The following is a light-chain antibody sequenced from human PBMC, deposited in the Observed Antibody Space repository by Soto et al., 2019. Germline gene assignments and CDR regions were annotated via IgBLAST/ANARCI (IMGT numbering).Light chain of an antibody. V-gene: IGKV3-20*01. CDR1: QSVSSSN. J-gene: IGKJ4*01. CDR3: QQCGSPPLT. Sequence: DIVLTQSPGTLSLSPGERATLSCRASQSVSSSNFAWYQQKPGQAPRLLIYGASSRATGFPDRFSGSESGTDFTLTISRLEPEDFAVYYCQQCGSPPLTFGGGTKLEIK. CDR2: GAS.